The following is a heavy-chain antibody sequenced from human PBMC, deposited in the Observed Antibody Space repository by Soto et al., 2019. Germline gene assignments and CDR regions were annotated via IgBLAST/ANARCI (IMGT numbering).Heavy chain of an antibody. CDR1: GFTFSSYA. V-gene: IGHV3-23*01. CDR2: ISGSGGGT. D-gene: IGHD2-21*02. Sequence: QPGGSLRLSCAASGFTFSSYAMSWVRQAPGKGLEWVSAISGSGGGTYYADSVKGRFTISRDNSRNTLYLQVNSLRAEDTAVYYCAKESSVVVTAITFDYWGQGTLVTVSS. CDR3: AKESSVVVTAITFDY. J-gene: IGHJ4*02.